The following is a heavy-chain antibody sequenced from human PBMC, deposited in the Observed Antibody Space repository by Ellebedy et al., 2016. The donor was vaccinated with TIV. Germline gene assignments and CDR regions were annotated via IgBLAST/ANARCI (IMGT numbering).Heavy chain of an antibody. CDR1: GGSVSSTRYY. CDR2: VYYRGNP. D-gene: IGHD2-21*02. Sequence: MPSETLSLTCSVPGGSVSSTRYYWAWIRQPPGKGLEYIGRVYYRGNPYYNPSFKSRVTLSADTSKNQFSITLRTVTAVDTAVYYCARTDPWQPIDDWGQGILVSVSS. V-gene: IGHV4-39*01. J-gene: IGHJ4*02. CDR3: ARTDPWQPIDD.